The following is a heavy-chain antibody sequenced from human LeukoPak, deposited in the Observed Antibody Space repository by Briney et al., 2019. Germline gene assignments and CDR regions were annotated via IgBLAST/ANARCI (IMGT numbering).Heavy chain of an antibody. V-gene: IGHV5-51*01. CDR2: IYPGDSDT. Sequence: GESLKISCQASGYSFTNYWIGWVRQMPGKSLEWMGIIYPGDSDTRYSPSFQGQVTISADKSISTAYLQWSSLKASDTAMYYCARLSGSFHFDYWGQGTLVTVSS. CDR1: GYSFTNYW. CDR3: ARLSGSFHFDY. D-gene: IGHD6-13*01. J-gene: IGHJ4*02.